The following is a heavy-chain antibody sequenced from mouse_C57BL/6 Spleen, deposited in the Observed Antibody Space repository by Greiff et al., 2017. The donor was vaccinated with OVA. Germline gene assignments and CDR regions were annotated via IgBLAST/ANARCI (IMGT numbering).Heavy chain of an antibody. CDR1: GYTFTSYW. CDR3: ARPITTVSRGDAMDY. V-gene: IGHV1-59*01. CDR2: IDPSDSYT. Sequence: VQLQQPGAELVRPGTSVKLSCKASGYTFTSYWMHWVKQRPGQGLEWIGVIDPSDSYTNYNQKFKGKATLTVDTSSSTAYMQLSSLTSEDSAVYYCARPITTVSRGDAMDYWGQGTSVTVSS. D-gene: IGHD1-1*01. J-gene: IGHJ4*01.